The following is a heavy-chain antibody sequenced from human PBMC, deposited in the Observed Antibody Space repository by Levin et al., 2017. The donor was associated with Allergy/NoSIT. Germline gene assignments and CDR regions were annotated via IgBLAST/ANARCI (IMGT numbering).Heavy chain of an antibody. V-gene: IGHV3-73*01. D-gene: IGHD5-18*01. J-gene: IGHJ4*02. CDR3: TRRRTDTADTYFDY. Sequence: PGGSLRLSCAASGFTFSGSAIHWVRQASGKGLEWVGRIRSKANNYATAYAESVKGRFTISRDDSKNTAYLQMNSLKIEDTAVYFCTRRRTDTADTYFDYWGQGTLVTVSS. CDR2: IRSKANNYAT. CDR1: GFTFSGSA.